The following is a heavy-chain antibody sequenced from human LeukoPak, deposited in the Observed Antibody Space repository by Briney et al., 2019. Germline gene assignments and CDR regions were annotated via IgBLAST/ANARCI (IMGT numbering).Heavy chain of an antibody. D-gene: IGHD3-3*01. Sequence: SETLSLTCTVSGGSISSYYWSWVRQSPGKGLEWIGYIFTSGWTDYNPSLKSRVTMSVDTSKNQLSMELSSVTAADTAVYYCARASGEYYDFWSGYYLGALAPAAFFDPWGQGTLVTVSS. CDR2: IFTSGWT. V-gene: IGHV4-4*09. CDR3: ARASGEYYDFWSGYYLGALAPAAFFDP. J-gene: IGHJ5*02. CDR1: GGSISSYY.